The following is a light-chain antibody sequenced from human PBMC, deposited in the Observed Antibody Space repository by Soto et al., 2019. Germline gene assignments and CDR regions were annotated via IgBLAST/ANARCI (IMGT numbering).Light chain of an antibody. CDR1: SSNIGAGFD. J-gene: IGLJ1*01. V-gene: IGLV1-40*01. Sequence: QSVLTQPPSVSGAPGQRVTISCTGSSSNIGAGFDVHWYQQLPGTAPKLLVYGNSNRPSGVPDRFSGAKSGTSASLAVTGIQAEDEADYYCQYYDSSLSAYVFGTGTKVTVL. CDR2: GNS. CDR3: QYYDSSLSAYV.